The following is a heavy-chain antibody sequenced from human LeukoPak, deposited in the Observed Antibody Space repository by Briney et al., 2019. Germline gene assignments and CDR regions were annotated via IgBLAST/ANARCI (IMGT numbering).Heavy chain of an antibody. Sequence: GGSLRLSCAASGFTFTNYAMSWVRQAPGKGLEWVSGMSGRGVSTYYADSVKGRFTISSDNSKSTLYLQMNSLRAEDTAIYYCAKDCNGGNCYIDYWGQGTLVTVAS. D-gene: IGHD2-15*01. J-gene: IGHJ4*02. CDR2: MSGRGVST. CDR3: AKDCNGGNCYIDY. CDR1: GFTFTNYA. V-gene: IGHV3-23*01.